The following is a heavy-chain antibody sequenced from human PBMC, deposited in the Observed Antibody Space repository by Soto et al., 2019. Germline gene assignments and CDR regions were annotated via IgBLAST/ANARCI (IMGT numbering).Heavy chain of an antibody. J-gene: IGHJ6*03. CDR3: ASTMDGFLSGSARYYYYYMDV. D-gene: IGHD3-3*01. CDR2: IYYSGST. Sequence: QVQLQESGPGLVKPSQTLSLTCTVSGGSISSGGYYWSWIRQHPGKGLEWSGDIYYSGSTYYNPSPKSRVSISVDTSKNQFSLKLSSVTAADTAVYYCASTMDGFLSGSARYYYYYMDVWGKGTTVTVSS. V-gene: IGHV4-31*03. CDR1: GGSISSGGYY.